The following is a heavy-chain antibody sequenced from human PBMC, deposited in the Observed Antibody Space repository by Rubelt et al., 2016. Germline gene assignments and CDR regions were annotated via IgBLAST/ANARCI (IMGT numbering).Heavy chain of an antibody. CDR3: ARGPAYYDFWSGPQGY. D-gene: IGHD3-3*01. Sequence: QLLLQETGPGLVKPSETLSLTCTVSGGSISSSRHYWGWIRQSPGKGLEWIGSIYHSGSTYYNPSLKNRVTISVDTPKNPFSLKLSSVTAADAAVYYCARGPAYYDFWSGPQGYWGQGTLVTVSS. V-gene: IGHV4-39*07. CDR2: IYHSGST. CDR1: GGSISSSRHY. J-gene: IGHJ4*02.